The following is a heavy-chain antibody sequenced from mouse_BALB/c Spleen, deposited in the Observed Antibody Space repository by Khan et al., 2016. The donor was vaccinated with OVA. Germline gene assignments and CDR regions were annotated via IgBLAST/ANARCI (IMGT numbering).Heavy chain of an antibody. J-gene: IGHJ3*01. Sequence: EVQLQQSGPELMKPGASVKISCKASGYSFTSYYIHWAMESHGKSLEWIGYIDPFSGDTTYNQKFKGKATLTVDKSSSTAYILLSNLTSEDSAVYYCTRHGYVAWFTYWGQGTLVTVSA. CDR1: GYSFTSYY. CDR2: IDPFSGDT. V-gene: IGHV1S135*01. CDR3: TRHGYVAWFTY. D-gene: IGHD2-2*01.